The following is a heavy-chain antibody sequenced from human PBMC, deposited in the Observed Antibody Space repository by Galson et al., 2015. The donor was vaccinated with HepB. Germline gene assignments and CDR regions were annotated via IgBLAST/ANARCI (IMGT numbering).Heavy chain of an antibody. CDR1: GFTFSDYY. CDR2: ISSSGSTI. CDR3: ARVPHIVATGFDY. J-gene: IGHJ4*02. Sequence: SLRLSCAASGFTFSDYYMSWIRQAPGKGLEWVSYISSSGSTIYYADSVKGRFTISRDNAKNSLYLQMNSLRAEDTAVYYCARVPHIVATGFDYWGQGTLVTVSS. D-gene: IGHD5-12*01. V-gene: IGHV3-11*01.